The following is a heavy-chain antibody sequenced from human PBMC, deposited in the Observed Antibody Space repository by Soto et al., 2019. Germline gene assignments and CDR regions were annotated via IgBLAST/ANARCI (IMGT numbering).Heavy chain of an antibody. V-gene: IGHV4-59*01. CDR3: ARSQNIPEYFDY. Sequence: PSETLSLTCTVSGGSISSYYWSWIRQPPGKGLEWIGYIYYSGSTNYNPSLKSRVTISVDTSKNQFSLKLSSVTAADTAVYYCARSQNIPEYFDYWGQGTLVTVSS. CDR1: GGSISSYY. J-gene: IGHJ4*02. CDR2: IYYSGST.